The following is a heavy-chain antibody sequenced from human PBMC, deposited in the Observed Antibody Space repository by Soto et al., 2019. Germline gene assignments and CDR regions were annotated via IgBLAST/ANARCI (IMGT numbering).Heavy chain of an antibody. CDR1: GFTFDDYA. CDR2: ISWNSGSI. Sequence: GGSLRLSCAASGFTFDDYAMHWVRQAPGKGLEWVSGISWNSGSIGYADSAKGRFTISRDNAKNSLYLQMNSLRAEDTALYYCAKDIVATIPPGSGMDVWGQGTTVTVSS. J-gene: IGHJ6*02. V-gene: IGHV3-9*01. CDR3: AKDIVATIPPGSGMDV. D-gene: IGHD5-12*01.